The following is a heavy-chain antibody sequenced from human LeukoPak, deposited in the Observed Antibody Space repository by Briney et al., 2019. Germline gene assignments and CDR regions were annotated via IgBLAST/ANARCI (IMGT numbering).Heavy chain of an antibody. Sequence: PSETLSLTCTVSGGSISSSSYYWGWLRQPPGKGLEWIGSIYYSGGTYYNPSLKSRVTISVDTSKNQFSLKLSSVTAADTAVYYCARTVYSSGWYIDYWGQGTLVTVSS. CDR3: ARTVYSSGWYIDY. CDR2: IYYSGGT. J-gene: IGHJ4*02. V-gene: IGHV4-39*01. CDR1: GGSISSSSYY. D-gene: IGHD6-19*01.